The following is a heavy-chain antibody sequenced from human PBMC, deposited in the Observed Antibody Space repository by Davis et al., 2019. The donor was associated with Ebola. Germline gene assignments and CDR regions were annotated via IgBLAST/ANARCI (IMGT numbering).Heavy chain of an antibody. Sequence: PSETLSLTCTVSGGSISSYYWSWIRQHPGKGLEWIGYIYYSGSTYYNPSLKSRVTISVDTSKNQFSLKLSSVTAADTAVYYCARERFLEWSTFDPWGQGTLVTVSS. CDR2: IYYSGST. D-gene: IGHD3-3*01. CDR3: ARERFLEWSTFDP. CDR1: GGSISSYY. J-gene: IGHJ5*02. V-gene: IGHV4-59*06.